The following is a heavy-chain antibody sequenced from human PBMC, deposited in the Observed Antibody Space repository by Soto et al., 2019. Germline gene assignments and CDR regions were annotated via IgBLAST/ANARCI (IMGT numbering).Heavy chain of an antibody. CDR3: ARSSLYSSSWLPYYYYHGMDV. CDR2: ISYDGSNK. CDR1: GFTFSSYA. J-gene: IGHJ6*02. V-gene: IGHV3-30-3*01. Sequence: GGSLRLSCAASGFTFSSYAMHWVRQAPGKGLEWVAVISYDGSNKYYADSVKGRFTISRDNSKNTLYLQMNSLRAEDTAVYYCARSSLYSSSWLPYYYYHGMDVWGQGTTVTVSS. D-gene: IGHD6-13*01.